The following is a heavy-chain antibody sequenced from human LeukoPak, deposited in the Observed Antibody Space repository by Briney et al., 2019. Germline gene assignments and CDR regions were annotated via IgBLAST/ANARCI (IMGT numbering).Heavy chain of an antibody. CDR1: GFTFSSYW. D-gene: IGHD6-13*01. V-gene: IGHV3-74*01. J-gene: IGHJ5*02. Sequence: GGSLRLSCAASGFTFSSYWMHWVRQAPGKGLVWVSRINSDGSSTSYADSAKGRFTISRDNSKNTLYLQMNSLRAEDTAVYYCAHPTEYSSSWYGNWFDPWGQGTLVTVSS. CDR2: INSDGSST. CDR3: AHPTEYSSSWYGNWFDP.